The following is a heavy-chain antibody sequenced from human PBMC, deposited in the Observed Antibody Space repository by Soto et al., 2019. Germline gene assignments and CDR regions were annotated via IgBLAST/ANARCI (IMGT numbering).Heavy chain of an antibody. CDR1: CGSIISGGYY. V-gene: IGHV4-31*03. CDR2: IYYTGST. J-gene: IGHJ1*01. Sequence: SETLSLTCTFSCGSIISGGYYWSWIRQHPGKGLEWIGYIYYTGSTYYNPSLKSRVTISVDTSKSQFSLRLSSVTAADTAVYFCARDGRADGFFQHWGQGALVTVSS. CDR3: ARDGRADGFFQH.